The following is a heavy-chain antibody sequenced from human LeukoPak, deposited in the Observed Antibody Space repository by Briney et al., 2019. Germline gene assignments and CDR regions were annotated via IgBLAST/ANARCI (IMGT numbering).Heavy chain of an antibody. CDR1: GFTFTNCG. J-gene: IGHJ3*01. V-gene: IGHV1-18*04. D-gene: IGHD3-10*01. Sequence: ASVKVSCKASGFTFTNCGFSWVRQAPGQGLEWMGWISANNGDTHYAQKFQGRVTMTTDTSTTTVYMELRSLTSDDSAVYYCARKPMAHAFDFWGQGTMVTVSS. CDR3: ARKPMAHAFDF. CDR2: ISANNGDT.